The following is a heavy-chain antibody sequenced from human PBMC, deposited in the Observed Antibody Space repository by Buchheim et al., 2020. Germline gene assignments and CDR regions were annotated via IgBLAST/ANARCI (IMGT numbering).Heavy chain of an antibody. Sequence: EVQLVESGGGLVQPGGSLRLSCAASGLTFRSQAMTWVRQAPGKGLSWVSVISGSGGSTYYADSVKGRFTISRDNSKNTLYLQMNSLRAEDTAVYYCATDASTPGRANAFFDFWGQGTL. CDR1: GLTFRSQA. V-gene: IGHV3-23*04. CDR2: ISGSGGST. CDR3: ATDASTPGRANAFFDF. D-gene: IGHD1-14*01. J-gene: IGHJ4*02.